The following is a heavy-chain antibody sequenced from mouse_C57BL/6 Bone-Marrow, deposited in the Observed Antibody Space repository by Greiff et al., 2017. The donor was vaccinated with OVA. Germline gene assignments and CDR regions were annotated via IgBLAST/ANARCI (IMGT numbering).Heavy chain of an antibody. D-gene: IGHD1-1*01. V-gene: IGHV14-1*01. J-gene: IGHJ3*01. CDR2: IAPEDGDT. CDR3: TGAYYGSSSWFAY. CDR1: GFNIKDYY. Sequence: EVQLQQSGAELVRPGASVKLSCTASGFNIKDYYMHWVKQRPEQGLEWIGRIAPEDGDTEYAPKFQGKATMTADTSSNTAYLQLSSLTSEDTAVYYCTGAYYGSSSWFAYWGQGTLVTVSA.